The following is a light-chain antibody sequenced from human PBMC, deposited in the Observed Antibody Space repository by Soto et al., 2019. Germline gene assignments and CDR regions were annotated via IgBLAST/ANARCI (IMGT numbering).Light chain of an antibody. CDR3: QQRRNWPPGIT. CDR2: DAS. CDR1: QSVSSSY. J-gene: IGKJ5*01. Sequence: EIELTQSPGTLSLSPGERATLSCRASQSVSSSYLAWYQQKPGQAPRLLINDASNRATGIPARFSGSGSGTDFTLTISSLEPEEFAVYYCQQRRNWPPGITFGQGTRLEIK. V-gene: IGKV3D-20*02.